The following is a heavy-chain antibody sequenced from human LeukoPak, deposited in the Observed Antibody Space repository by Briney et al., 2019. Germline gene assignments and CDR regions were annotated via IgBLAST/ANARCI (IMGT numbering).Heavy chain of an antibody. V-gene: IGHV3-33*06. Sequence: GRSLRLSCAASGFTFSSYGMHWVRQAPGKGLEWVAVIWYDGSNKNYADSVKGRFTISRDNSKNTLYLQMNSLRAEDTAVYYCAKVRKIAAGVFDYWGQGTLVTVSS. CDR3: AKVRKIAAGVFDY. D-gene: IGHD6-13*01. CDR1: GFTFSSYG. CDR2: IWYDGSNK. J-gene: IGHJ4*02.